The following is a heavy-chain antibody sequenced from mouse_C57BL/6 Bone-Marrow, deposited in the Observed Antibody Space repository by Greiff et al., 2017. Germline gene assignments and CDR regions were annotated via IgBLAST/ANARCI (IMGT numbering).Heavy chain of an antibody. CDR2: ISSGGDYI. CDR1: GFTFSSYA. Sequence: EVQRVESGEGLVKPGGSLKLSCAASGFTFSSYAMSWVRQTPEKRLEWVAYISSGGDYIYYADTVKGRFTISRDNARNTQYLQMSSLKSEDTAVYYCTRGDCGSSLYYDYWGQGTTLTVSS. CDR3: TRGDCGSSLYYDY. V-gene: IGHV5-9-1*02. D-gene: IGHD1-1*01. J-gene: IGHJ2*01.